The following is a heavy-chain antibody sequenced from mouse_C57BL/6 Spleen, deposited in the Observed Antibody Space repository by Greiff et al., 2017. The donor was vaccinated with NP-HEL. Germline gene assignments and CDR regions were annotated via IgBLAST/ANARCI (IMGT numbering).Heavy chain of an antibody. V-gene: IGHV1-39*01. J-gene: IGHJ2*01. CDR2: INPNYGTT. Sequence: VHVKQSGPEPVKPGASVKISCKASGYSFTDYNMNWVKQSNGKSLEWIGVINPNYGTTSYNQKFKGKATLTVDQSSSTAYMQLNSLTSEDSAVYYCASGGWLLYYFDYWGQGTTLTVSS. CDR3: ASGGWLLYYFDY. CDR1: GYSFTDYN. D-gene: IGHD2-3*01.